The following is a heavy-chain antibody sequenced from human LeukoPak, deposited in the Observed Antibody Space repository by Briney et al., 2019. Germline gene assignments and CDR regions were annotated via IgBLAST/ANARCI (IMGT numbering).Heavy chain of an antibody. D-gene: IGHD3-10*01. CDR3: AGSGSYVDAFDI. Sequence: ASVKVSCKTSGGTFNNSAISWVRQAPGQGLEWMGGIIPIFGTANYAQKFQGRVTITTDESTSTAYMELSSLRSEDTAVYYCAGSGSYVDAFDIWGQGTMVTVSS. J-gene: IGHJ3*02. CDR1: GGTFNNSA. CDR2: IIPIFGTA. V-gene: IGHV1-69*05.